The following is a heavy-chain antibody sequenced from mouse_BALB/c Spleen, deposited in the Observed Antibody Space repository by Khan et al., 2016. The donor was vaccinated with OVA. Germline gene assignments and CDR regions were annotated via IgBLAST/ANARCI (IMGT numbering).Heavy chain of an antibody. D-gene: IGHD1-1*01. Sequence: EVKLQESGPGLVRPSQSLSLTCTVTGYSIASDYAWNWIRQFPGNKLEWMGFISYSGNTNYNPSLKSRISITRDTSKNQFFLQLNSVTTEDTARYYCARVYGGDFDYWGQGTPLTVSS. V-gene: IGHV3-2*02. CDR3: ARVYGGDFDY. J-gene: IGHJ2*01. CDR2: ISYSGNT. CDR1: GYSIASDYA.